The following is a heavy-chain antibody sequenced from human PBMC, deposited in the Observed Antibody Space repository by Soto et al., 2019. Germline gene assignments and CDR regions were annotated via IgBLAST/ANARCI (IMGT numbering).Heavy chain of an antibody. Sequence: SETLSLTCTVSGGSISSGDYYWSWIRQPPGKGLEWIGYIYYSGSTYYNPSPKSRVTISVDTSKNQFSLKLSSVTAADTAVYYCARVGGVSHYYYYGMDVWGQGTTVTVSS. CDR1: GGSISSGDYY. CDR3: ARVGGVSHYYYYGMDV. D-gene: IGHD2-8*01. CDR2: IYYSGST. J-gene: IGHJ6*02. V-gene: IGHV4-30-4*01.